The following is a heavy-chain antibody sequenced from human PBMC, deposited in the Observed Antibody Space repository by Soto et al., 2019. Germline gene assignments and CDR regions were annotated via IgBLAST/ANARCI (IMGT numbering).Heavy chain of an antibody. CDR2: ISAYKGNT. J-gene: IGHJ3*02. D-gene: IGHD1-26*01. V-gene: IGHV1-18*01. CDR3: ASLKIVGANTRGDAFDI. Sequence: VPLVQSGAEVKKPGASVKVSCKASGYTFTSYGISWVRQAPGQGLERMGWISAYKGNTTYAKKLKGRVTMTTDTSTSTAYMELRSLRSDDTAVYYCASLKIVGANTRGDAFDIWGQGTMVTVSS. CDR1: GYTFTSYG.